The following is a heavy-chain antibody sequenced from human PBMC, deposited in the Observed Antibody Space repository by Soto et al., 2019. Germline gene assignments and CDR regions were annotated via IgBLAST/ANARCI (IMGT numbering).Heavy chain of an antibody. CDR1: GGSFKSGSYS. J-gene: IGHJ4*02. CDR2: VYHTGRT. CDR3: ARDFAYFDS. Sequence: SETLSLTCTVSGGSFKSGSYSWCWIRQPPGKGLEWIGYVYHTGRTSYNPSLKSRVSISMDTSKNQFFLNLDSVTAADTAVYFCARDFAYFDSWGQGTLVTVAS. D-gene: IGHD3-3*01. V-gene: IGHV4-61*01.